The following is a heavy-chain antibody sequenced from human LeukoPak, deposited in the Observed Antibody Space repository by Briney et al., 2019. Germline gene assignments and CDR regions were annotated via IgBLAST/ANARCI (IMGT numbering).Heavy chain of an antibody. D-gene: IGHD5-18*01. Sequence: GGSLRLSCAASGFTFSSYAMSWVRQAPGKGLEWVSVIHSDGSTYYADSVKGRFTISRQNFKNTLYLQMNSLRPDDTAFYYCATLKDTALVYYFDSWGQGTLVTVSA. J-gene: IGHJ4*02. CDR1: GFTFSSYA. V-gene: IGHV3-53*04. CDR3: ATLKDTALVYYFDS. CDR2: IHSDGST.